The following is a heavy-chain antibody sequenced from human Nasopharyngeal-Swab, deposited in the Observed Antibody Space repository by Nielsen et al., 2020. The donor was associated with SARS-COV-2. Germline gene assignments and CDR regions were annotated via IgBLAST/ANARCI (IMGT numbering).Heavy chain of an antibody. CDR1: GFTFSSYG. CDR2: IWYDGSNK. D-gene: IGHD2-2*01. CDR3: ARGVPAAAFDY. V-gene: IGHV3-33*01. J-gene: IGHJ4*02. Sequence: GGSLRLSCAASGFTFSSYGMNWVRQAPGKGLEWVSVIWYDGSNKYYADSVKGRFTISRDNSKNTLYLQMNSLRAEDTAVYYCARGVPAAAFDYWGQGTLVTVSS.